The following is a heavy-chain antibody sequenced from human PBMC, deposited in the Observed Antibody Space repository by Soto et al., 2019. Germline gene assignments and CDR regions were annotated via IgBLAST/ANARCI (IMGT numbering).Heavy chain of an antibody. D-gene: IGHD3-16*02. CDR3: ARHPYYDYVWGSYHNPTPYGMDV. J-gene: IGHJ6*02. Sequence: PGESLKISCKGSGYSFTSYWIGWVRQMPGKGLEWMGIIYPGDSDTRYSPSFQGQVTISADKSISTAYLQWSSLKASDTAMYYCARHPYYDYVWGSYHNPTPYGMDVWGQGTTVTVSS. V-gene: IGHV5-51*01. CDR1: GYSFTSYW. CDR2: IYPGDSDT.